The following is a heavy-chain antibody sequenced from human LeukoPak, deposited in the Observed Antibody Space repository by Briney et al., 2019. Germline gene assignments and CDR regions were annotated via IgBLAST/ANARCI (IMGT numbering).Heavy chain of an antibody. CDR1: GLTFSSVT. Sequence: GGSLRLSCAASGLTFSSVTMNWVRQAPGKGLERGSSITSSSSYISYADSVKGRFTISRDNAKNSLYLQMNSLRAEDTAVYYCAKLREWELPDLFDYWGQGTLVTVSS. CDR2: ITSSSSYI. CDR3: AKLREWELPDLFDY. J-gene: IGHJ4*02. V-gene: IGHV3-21*01. D-gene: IGHD1-26*01.